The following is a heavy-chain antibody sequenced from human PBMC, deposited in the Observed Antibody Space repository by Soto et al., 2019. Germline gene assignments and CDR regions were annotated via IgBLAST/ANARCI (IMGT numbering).Heavy chain of an antibody. V-gene: IGHV3-30-3*01. CDR2: ISYDGSNK. J-gene: IGHJ1*01. CDR3: AREKFGAAAGSRLGYFQH. Sequence: GGSLRLSCAASGFTFSTYAMHWVRQAPGKGLKWVAVISYDGSNKYYADSVKGRFTISRDNSKNTLYLQMNSLRAEDSAVYYCAREKFGAAAGSRLGYFQHWGQGTLVTVSS. D-gene: IGHD6-13*01. CDR1: GFTFSTYA.